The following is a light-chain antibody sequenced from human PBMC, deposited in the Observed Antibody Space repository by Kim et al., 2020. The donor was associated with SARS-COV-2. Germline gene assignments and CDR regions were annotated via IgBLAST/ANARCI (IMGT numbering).Light chain of an antibody. CDR1: QSVSSY. J-gene: IGKJ4*01. CDR2: DAS. Sequence: LSPGERATLSCRASQSVSSYLAWYQQKPGRAPRVLIYDASNRATGIPARFSGSGSGTDFTRTISSLEPEDFAVYYCQQRSNWPLTFGGGTKVDIK. V-gene: IGKV3-11*01. CDR3: QQRSNWPLT.